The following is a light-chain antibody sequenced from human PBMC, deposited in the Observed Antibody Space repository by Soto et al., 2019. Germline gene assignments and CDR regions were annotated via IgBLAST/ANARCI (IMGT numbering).Light chain of an antibody. CDR3: MLYIGSGIWV. Sequence: QAVVTQEPSFSVSPGGTVTLTCDLTSGSVSTNHYPSWYQQTPGQAPRTLIYNTNSRSSGVPDRFSGSILGNKAALTITGAQADDESDYYCMLYIGSGIWVFGGGTQLTV. CDR1: SGSVSTNHY. J-gene: IGLJ3*02. CDR2: NTN. V-gene: IGLV8-61*01.